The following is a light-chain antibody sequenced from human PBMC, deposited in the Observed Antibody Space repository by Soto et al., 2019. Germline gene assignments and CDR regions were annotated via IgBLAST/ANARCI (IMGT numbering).Light chain of an antibody. Sequence: DIQMTQSPSTLSASVGYRVTITCRASQNVNGWLAWYQQKPGKAPKLLINKASSLESGVPSRFSGRGFGTEFTLTISSLQTDDFATYYCQQYDTLCTFGQGTKVDIK. J-gene: IGKJ1*01. CDR3: QQYDTLCT. V-gene: IGKV1-5*03. CDR2: KAS. CDR1: QNVNGW.